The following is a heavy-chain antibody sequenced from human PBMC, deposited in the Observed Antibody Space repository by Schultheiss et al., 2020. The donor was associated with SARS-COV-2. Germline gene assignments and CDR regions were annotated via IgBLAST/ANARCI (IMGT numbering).Heavy chain of an antibody. J-gene: IGHJ3*02. CDR3: ARDSNTFGGVSDAFDI. CDR2: IYYSGST. V-gene: IGHV4-59*01. Sequence: GSLRLSCTVSGGSISSYYWSWIRQPPGKGLEWIGYIYYSGSTNYNPSLKSRVTISVDTSKNQFSLKLSSVTAADTAVYYCARDSNTFGGVSDAFDIWGQGTMVTVSS. CDR1: GGSISSYY. D-gene: IGHD3-16*01.